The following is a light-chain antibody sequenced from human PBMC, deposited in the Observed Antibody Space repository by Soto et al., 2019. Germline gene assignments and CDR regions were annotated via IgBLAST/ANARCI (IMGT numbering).Light chain of an antibody. CDR2: EDI. V-gene: IGLV2-23*02. CDR3: CSYAGSSTFKV. J-gene: IGLJ2*01. Sequence: QSALTQPASVSGSPGQSITISCTGTSSDIEANKLVSWYQQHPGTAPRLMIYEDIRRPSGISSRFSGSKSGNTASLTISGLRAEDEAAYYCCSYAGSSTFKVFGGGTKLTVL. CDR1: SSDIEANKL.